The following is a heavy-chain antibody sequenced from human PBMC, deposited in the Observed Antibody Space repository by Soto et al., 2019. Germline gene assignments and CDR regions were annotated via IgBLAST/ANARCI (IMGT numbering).Heavy chain of an antibody. CDR1: GYSFTSYW. Sequence: GESLKISCKGSGYSFTSYWISWVRQMPGKGLEWMGRIDPSDSYTNYSPSFQGHVTISADKSISTAYLQWSSLKASDTAMYYCARLPPLGYYDSSGYYVYYRSNYYYYGMDVWGQGTTVTVSS. CDR2: IDPSDSYT. V-gene: IGHV5-10-1*01. J-gene: IGHJ6*02. CDR3: ARLPPLGYYDSSGYYVYYRSNYYYYGMDV. D-gene: IGHD3-22*01.